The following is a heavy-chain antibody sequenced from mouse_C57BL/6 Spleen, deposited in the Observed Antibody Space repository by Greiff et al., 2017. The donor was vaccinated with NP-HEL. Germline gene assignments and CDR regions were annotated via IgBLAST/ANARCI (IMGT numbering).Heavy chain of an antibody. CDR1: GYTFTDYS. CDR2: IYPRDGST. CDR3: ARRLGPYYFDY. V-gene: IGHV1-78*01. Sequence: VQLQQPDAELVKPGASVKISCKASGYTFTDYSIHWMKQRPEQGLEWIGYIYPRDGSTNYNEKFKGKATLTADKSSSTAYMQLNSLTSEDSAVYFCARRLGPYYFDYWGQGTTLTVSS. J-gene: IGHJ2*01. D-gene: IGHD4-1*01.